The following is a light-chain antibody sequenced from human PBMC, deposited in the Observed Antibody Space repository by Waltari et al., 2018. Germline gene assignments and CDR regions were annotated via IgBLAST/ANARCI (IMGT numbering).Light chain of an antibody. J-gene: IGKJ1*01. Sequence: ETVMTQSPATLSVSPGESGTLSCRTSQSVGTYLAWYQQRPGQAPRLLIYGASTRATGIPARFRGRGSGTEFTRTISGLQSEDSAVYYCQQYNNWPPGTFGQGTKVEI. CDR2: GAS. CDR3: QQYNNWPPGT. V-gene: IGKV3-15*01. CDR1: QSVGTY.